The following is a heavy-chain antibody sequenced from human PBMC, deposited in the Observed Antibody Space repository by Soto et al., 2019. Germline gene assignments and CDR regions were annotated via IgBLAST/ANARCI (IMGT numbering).Heavy chain of an antibody. V-gene: IGHV2-5*02. J-gene: IGHJ4*02. Sequence: QITLKESGPTLVKPTQTLTLTCTFSGFSLSTTRVGVGWIRQPPGEALEWLALLYRDDDKLYSPSLKRRLTITKDTSKNPVVLTLTNMDPVDTATYYCAHSKTSGMRYYFDYWGQGTLVTVSS. CDR3: AHSKTSGMRYYFDY. CDR1: GFSLSTTRVG. CDR2: LYRDDDK.